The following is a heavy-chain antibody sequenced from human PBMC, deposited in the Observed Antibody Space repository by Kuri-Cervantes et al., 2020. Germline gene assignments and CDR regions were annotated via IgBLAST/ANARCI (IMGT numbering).Heavy chain of an antibody. CDR2: IYYSGST. CDR3: ARDQPYYGSGSYSNYYYYGMDV. D-gene: IGHD3-10*01. J-gene: IGHJ6*02. Sequence: SETLSLTCTVSGGSISSYYWSWIRQPPGKGLEWIGYIYYSGSTNYNPSLKSRVTISVDTSKNQFSLKLSSVTAADTAVYYCARDQPYYGSGSYSNYYYYGMDVWGQGTTVTVSS. CDR1: GGSISSYY. V-gene: IGHV4-59*01.